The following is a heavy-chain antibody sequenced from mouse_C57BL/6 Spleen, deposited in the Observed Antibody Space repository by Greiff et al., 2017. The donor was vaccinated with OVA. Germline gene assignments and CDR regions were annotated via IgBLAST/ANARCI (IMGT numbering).Heavy chain of an antibody. CDR2: IYPGDGDT. CDR1: GYAFSSSW. Sequence: VQLKESGPELVKPGASVKISCKASGYAFSSSWMNWVKQRPGKGLEWIGRIYPGDGDTNYNGKFKGKATLTADKSSSTASMQLSSLTSEDSAVYFCARTPGREYGSLYYFDYWGQGTTLTVSS. D-gene: IGHD1-1*01. J-gene: IGHJ2*01. CDR3: ARTPGREYGSLYYFDY. V-gene: IGHV1-82*01.